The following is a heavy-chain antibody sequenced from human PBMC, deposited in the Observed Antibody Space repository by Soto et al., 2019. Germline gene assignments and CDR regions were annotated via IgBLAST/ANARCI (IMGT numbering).Heavy chain of an antibody. Sequence: PSETLSLTCTVSGGSISSGGYYWSWIRQHPGKGLEWIGYIYYSGSTYYNPSLKSRVTISVDTSKNQFSLKLSSVTAADTAVYHCARAAAGPYFDYWGQGTLVTVSS. J-gene: IGHJ4*02. D-gene: IGHD6-13*01. CDR1: GGSISSGGYY. V-gene: IGHV4-31*03. CDR2: IYYSGST. CDR3: ARAAAGPYFDY.